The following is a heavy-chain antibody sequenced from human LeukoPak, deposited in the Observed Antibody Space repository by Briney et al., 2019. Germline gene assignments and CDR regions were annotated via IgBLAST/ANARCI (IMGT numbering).Heavy chain of an antibody. D-gene: IGHD6-19*01. CDR1: GFTFSSYE. V-gene: IGHV3-48*03. Sequence: PGGSLRLSCAASGFTFSSYEMNWVRQAPGKGLEWVSYISSSGSTIYYADSVKGRFTISRDNTKNSLYLQMNSLRAEDTAVYYCARGRGSVWSIYDYWGQGTLVSVSS. CDR3: ARGRGSVWSIYDY. J-gene: IGHJ4*02. CDR2: ISSSGSTI.